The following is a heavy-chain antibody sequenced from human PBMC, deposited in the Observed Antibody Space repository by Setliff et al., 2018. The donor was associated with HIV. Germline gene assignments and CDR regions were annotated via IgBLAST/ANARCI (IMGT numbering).Heavy chain of an antibody. CDR1: GYSFVDFW. CDR2: IYPGDSDS. V-gene: IGHV5-51*01. D-gene: IGHD6-25*01. J-gene: IGHJ4*02. Sequence: PGESLKISCHLSGYSFVDFWIGWVRQMPGKGLEWVGFIYPGDSDSRYSPSFRGQVTISPDKSTTTAYLDWVSLKASDTAMYYCVRYIGAAAGYIDHWGQGTLVTVSS. CDR3: VRYIGAAAGYIDH.